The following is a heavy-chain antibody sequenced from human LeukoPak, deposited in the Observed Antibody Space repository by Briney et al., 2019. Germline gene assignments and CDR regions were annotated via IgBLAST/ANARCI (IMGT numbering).Heavy chain of an antibody. CDR1: GGSFSGYH. CDR3: ARGQVPGLSPEGLYYYYYYMDV. Sequence: SETLSLTCAVYGGSFSGYHWSWIRQPPGKGLEWIGEINHSGSTNYNPSLKSRVTISVDTSKNQFSLKLSSVTAADTAVYYCARGQVPGLSPEGLYYYYYYMDVWGKGTTVTVSS. J-gene: IGHJ6*03. D-gene: IGHD2/OR15-2a*01. CDR2: INHSGST. V-gene: IGHV4-34*01.